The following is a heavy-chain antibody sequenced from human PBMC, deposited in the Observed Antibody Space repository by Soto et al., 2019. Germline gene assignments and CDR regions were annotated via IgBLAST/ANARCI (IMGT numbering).Heavy chain of an antibody. D-gene: IGHD3-10*01. J-gene: IGHJ4*02. Sequence: QVQLQESGPGLVKPSQTLSLTCTVSGASISSVGYTWSWLREQPGKGLEWIGYIYYRGSTYCNPSLKSRVTLSADTSKNQASLKVTSVTAADTAVYYCARYGSGSYYPTTFDYWGQGTLVTVSS. CDR2: IYYRGST. CDR3: ARYGSGSYYPTTFDY. CDR1: GASISSVGYT. V-gene: IGHV4-31*03.